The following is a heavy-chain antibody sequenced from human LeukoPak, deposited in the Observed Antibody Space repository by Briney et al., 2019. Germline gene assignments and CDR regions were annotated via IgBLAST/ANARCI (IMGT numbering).Heavy chain of an antibody. CDR2: ISSSSSYI. CDR3: ARGHGAYYDFWSGYSPLDAFDI. J-gene: IGHJ3*02. D-gene: IGHD3-3*01. CDR1: GFTFSSYS. V-gene: IGHV3-21*01. Sequence: GGSLRLSCAASGFTFSSYSMNWVRQAPGKGLEWVSSISSSSSYIYYAGSVKGRFTISRDNAKNSLYLQMNSLRAEDTAVYYCARGHGAYYDFWSGYSPLDAFDIWGQGTMVTVSP.